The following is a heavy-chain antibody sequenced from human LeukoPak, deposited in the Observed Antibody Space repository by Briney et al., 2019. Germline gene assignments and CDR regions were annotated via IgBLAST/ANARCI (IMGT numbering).Heavy chain of an antibody. J-gene: IGHJ5*02. V-gene: IGHV3-21*01. CDR3: AREPRQIAAAKINWFDP. Sequence: GGSLRLSCAASGFTFSSYSMNWVRQAPGKGLEWVSSISSSSSYIYYADSVKGRFTISRDNAKDSLYLQMNSLRAEDTAVYYCAREPRQIAAAKINWFDPWGQGTLVTVSS. CDR1: GFTFSSYS. CDR2: ISSSSSYI. D-gene: IGHD6-13*01.